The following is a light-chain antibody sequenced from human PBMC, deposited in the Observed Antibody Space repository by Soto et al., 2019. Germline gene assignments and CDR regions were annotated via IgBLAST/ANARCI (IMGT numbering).Light chain of an antibody. V-gene: IGLV1-47*01. J-gene: IGLJ1*01. Sequence: QSVLTQPPSASGTPGQRVTISCSGSSSNIGTNYVCWYQQLPGTAPKLLIYRSDRRPSGVPDRFSGSKSGTSASLASSGLRSEDEAEYYCATWHDSLRGYVFGSGTKVTVL. CDR2: RSD. CDR1: SSNIGTNY. CDR3: ATWHDSLRGYV.